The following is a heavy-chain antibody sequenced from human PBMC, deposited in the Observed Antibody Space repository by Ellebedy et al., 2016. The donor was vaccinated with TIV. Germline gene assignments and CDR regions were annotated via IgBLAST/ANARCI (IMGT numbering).Heavy chain of an antibody. Sequence: GGSLRLSXAASGFTFRSYAMTWVRQSPGQGLEYVSSISGNGDKTYYANVVRGRFTVSRDNSKNTVYLQMNSLRVEDTALYFCAKDREWELLLVPDYWGQGTLVTVSS. CDR1: GFTFRSYA. D-gene: IGHD1-26*01. CDR3: AKDREWELLLVPDY. CDR2: ISGNGDKT. V-gene: IGHV3-23*01. J-gene: IGHJ4*02.